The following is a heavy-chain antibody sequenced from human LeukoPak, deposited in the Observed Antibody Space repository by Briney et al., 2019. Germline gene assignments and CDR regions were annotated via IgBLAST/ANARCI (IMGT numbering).Heavy chain of an antibody. Sequence: GGSLRLSCAASGFTFSSYAMSWVRQAPGKGLEWVSAISGSCGSTYYADSVKGRFTISRDNSKNTLYLQMNSLRAEDTAVYYCAKDRGYCSGGSCHPLDYWGQGTLVTVSS. CDR1: GFTFSSYA. CDR3: AKDRGYCSGGSCHPLDY. CDR2: ISGSCGST. D-gene: IGHD2-15*01. V-gene: IGHV3-23*01. J-gene: IGHJ4*02.